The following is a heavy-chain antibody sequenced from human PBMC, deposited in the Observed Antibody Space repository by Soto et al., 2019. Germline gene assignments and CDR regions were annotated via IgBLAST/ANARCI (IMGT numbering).Heavy chain of an antibody. CDR2: ITSSSSYI. CDR1: GFTFDSYA. J-gene: IGHJ4*02. D-gene: IGHD1-26*01. CDR3: ARDRHSVFDLTY. Sequence: EVQLVESGGGLVKPGGSLRLSCAASGFTFDSYAMTWVRQAPGMGLEWVASITSSSSYIYYADSLKGRFTISRDNAKNSLFLQMNRLRADDTAVYYCARDRHSVFDLTYWGQGTLVTVSS. V-gene: IGHV3-21*02.